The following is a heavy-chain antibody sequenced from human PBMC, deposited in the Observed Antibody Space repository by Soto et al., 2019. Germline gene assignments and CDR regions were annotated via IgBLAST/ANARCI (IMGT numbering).Heavy chain of an antibody. D-gene: IGHD3-16*02. CDR1: GGTFSSSG. V-gene: IGHV1-69*11. CDR2: IVPSLDTT. CDR3: ARWPQPRYTADPYAVDV. Sequence: QVHLVQSGTEVKKPGSSVKVSCKASGGTFSSSGFSWVRQAPGQGLEWVGMIVPSLDTTNYAQKFQARVTITADEVTSTAYMELRSLRSEGTAVYYCARWPQPRYTADPYAVDVWGQGTRVIVSS. J-gene: IGHJ6*02.